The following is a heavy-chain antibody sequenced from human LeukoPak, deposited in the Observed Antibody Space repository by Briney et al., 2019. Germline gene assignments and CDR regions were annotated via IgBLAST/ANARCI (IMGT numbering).Heavy chain of an antibody. Sequence: PSETLSLTCTVSGGSISTYYWNWIRQPAGKGLEFIGRIYTSGTTNYNPSLKSRVTMSVDTSKNQFSLKLSSVTAADTAVYYCARDSRLGPLPRGPGSIGYYCAMDVWGQGTTVTVSS. J-gene: IGHJ6*02. CDR2: IYTSGTT. V-gene: IGHV4-4*07. CDR1: GGSISTYY. D-gene: IGHD3-16*01. CDR3: ARDSRLGPLPRGPGSIGYYCAMDV.